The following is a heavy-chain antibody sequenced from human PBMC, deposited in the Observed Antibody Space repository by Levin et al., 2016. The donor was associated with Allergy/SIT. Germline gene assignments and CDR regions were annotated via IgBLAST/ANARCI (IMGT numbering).Heavy chain of an antibody. CDR3: ARDRNQPLLYPEYYYYYYGMDV. J-gene: IGHJ6*02. Sequence: VRQAPGKGLEWVSYISSSGSTIYYADSVKGRFTISRDNAKNSLYLQMNSLRAEDTAVYYCARDRNQPLLYPEYYYYYYGMDVWGQGTTVTVSS. CDR2: ISSSGSTI. V-gene: IGHV3-48*03. D-gene: IGHD2-2*02.